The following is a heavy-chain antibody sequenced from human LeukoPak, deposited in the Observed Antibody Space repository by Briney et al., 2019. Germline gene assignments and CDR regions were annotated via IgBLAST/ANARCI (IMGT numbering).Heavy chain of an antibody. CDR2: IHYSGST. V-gene: IGHV4-30-4*02. J-gene: IGHJ6*03. D-gene: IGHD7-27*01. CDR1: GGSISSGDSY. Sequence: SETLSLTCTVSGGSISSGDSYWTWIRRPPGKGLEWIGYIHYSGSTYYNPSLKSRITISVDTSKNQFSLKLSSVTAADTAVYYCARQTGDYYYYYYMDVWGKGTTVTVSS. CDR3: ARQTGDYYYYYYMDV.